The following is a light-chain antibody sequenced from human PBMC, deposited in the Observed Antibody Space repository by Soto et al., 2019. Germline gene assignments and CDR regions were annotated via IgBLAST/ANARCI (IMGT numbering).Light chain of an antibody. CDR1: QIISSW. CDR2: KAS. CDR3: QQYNSYWT. V-gene: IGKV1-5*03. J-gene: IGKJ1*01. Sequence: DIQITQSPSTLSASVGDRVTISCRASQIISSWLAWYQQKPGKAPKLLIYKASSLESGVPSRFSGSGSGTEFTLTISSLQPDDFATYYCQQYNSYWTFGQGTKVDIK.